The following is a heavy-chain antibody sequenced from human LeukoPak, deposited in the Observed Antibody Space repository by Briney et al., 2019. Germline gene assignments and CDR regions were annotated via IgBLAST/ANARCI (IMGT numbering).Heavy chain of an antibody. CDR2: IYYSGST. V-gene: IGHV4-39*01. Sequence: KASETLSLTCTVSGGSISSSSYYWGWIRQPPGKGLEWIGSIYYSGSTYYNPSLKSRVTISVDTSKNQFSLKLSSVTAADTAVYYCARHRVWELTEIPFDHWGQGTLVTVSS. J-gene: IGHJ4*02. CDR1: GGSISSSSYY. CDR3: ARHRVWELTEIPFDH. D-gene: IGHD1-26*01.